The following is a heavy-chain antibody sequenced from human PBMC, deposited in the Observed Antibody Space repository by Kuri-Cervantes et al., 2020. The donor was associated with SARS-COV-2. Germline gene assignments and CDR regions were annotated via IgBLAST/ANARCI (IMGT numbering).Heavy chain of an antibody. D-gene: IGHD5-12*01. CDR2: ISGSGSYI. J-gene: IGHJ4*02. CDR1: GFSLSRYT. V-gene: IGHV3-21*01. Sequence: GGSLRLSCAASGFSLSRYTMNWVCQAPGKALEWVSSISGSGSYIYYADSVKGRFTISKESGENSLYLHMNSLRAEDTAVYYCARDEWLGIWGQGTLVTVSS. CDR3: ARDEWLGI.